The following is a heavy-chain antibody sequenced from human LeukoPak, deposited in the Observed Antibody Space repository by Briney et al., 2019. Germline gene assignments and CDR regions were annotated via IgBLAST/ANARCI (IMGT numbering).Heavy chain of an antibody. D-gene: IGHD4-11*01. V-gene: IGHV1-69*13. J-gene: IGHJ5*02. CDR1: GGTFSGYA. CDR3: AREDSNYAVDP. Sequence: SVKVSCKASGGTFSGYAISWVRQAPGQGLEWMGGIIPMFGTTNYAQKFQGRVTSIADESTSTAYMELSSLRSDDTAVYYCAREDSNYAVDPWGQGTLVTVSS. CDR2: IIPMFGTT.